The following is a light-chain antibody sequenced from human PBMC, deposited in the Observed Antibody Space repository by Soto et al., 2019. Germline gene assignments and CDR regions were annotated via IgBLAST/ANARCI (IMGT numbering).Light chain of an antibody. CDR1: SSDVGGYNY. CDR3: SSYAGSSNV. CDR2: EVN. V-gene: IGLV2-8*01. Sequence: QSALTQPRSASGSPGQSVAISCTGTSSDVGGYNYVSWYQQHPGKAPTLMIYEVNKRPSGVPDRFSGSKSGNTASLTVSGLQAEDEADYYCSSYAGSSNVFGTGTKVTVL. J-gene: IGLJ1*01.